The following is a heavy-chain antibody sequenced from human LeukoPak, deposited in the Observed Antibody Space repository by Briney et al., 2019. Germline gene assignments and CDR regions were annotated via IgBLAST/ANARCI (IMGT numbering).Heavy chain of an antibody. CDR1: GGSFSGYY. CDR3: ARARHDFWSGLDYYYYMDV. Sequence: SETLPLTCAVYGGSFSGYYWRWLRQPPGKGLEWIGEINHSGSTNYNPSLKSRVTISVDTSKNQLSLKLSSVTAADTAVYYCARARHDFWSGLDYYYYMDVWGKGTTVTVSS. V-gene: IGHV4-34*01. J-gene: IGHJ6*03. CDR2: INHSGST. D-gene: IGHD3-3*01.